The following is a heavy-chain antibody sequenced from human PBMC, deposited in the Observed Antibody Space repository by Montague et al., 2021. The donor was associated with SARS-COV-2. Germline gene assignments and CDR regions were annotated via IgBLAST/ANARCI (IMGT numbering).Heavy chain of an antibody. D-gene: IGHD3-10*01. Sequence: SETLSLTCAVYGGSFSGYYWNWIRQSPGKGLEWIGEINHSGSTNYNPSLKSRVPMSVDTSKNQFSLNLSSVTAADTAVYYCARGARQGYGFRLGSFDSWGQGTLVTVSS. CDR1: GGSFSGYY. CDR2: INHSGST. CDR3: ARGARQGYGFRLGSFDS. V-gene: IGHV4-34*01. J-gene: IGHJ4*02.